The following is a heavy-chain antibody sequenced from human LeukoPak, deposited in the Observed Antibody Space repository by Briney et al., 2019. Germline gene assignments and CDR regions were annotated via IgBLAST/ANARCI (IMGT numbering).Heavy chain of an antibody. CDR2: IIPILGIA. Sequence: SVKVSCKASGGTFSSYAISWVRQAPGQGLEWMGRIIPILGIANYAQKFQGRVTITADKSTSTAYMEPSSLRSEDTAVYYCASICGGNCYDIDYWGQGTLVTVSS. J-gene: IGHJ4*02. CDR1: GGTFSSYA. CDR3: ASICGGNCYDIDY. D-gene: IGHD2-21*02. V-gene: IGHV1-69*04.